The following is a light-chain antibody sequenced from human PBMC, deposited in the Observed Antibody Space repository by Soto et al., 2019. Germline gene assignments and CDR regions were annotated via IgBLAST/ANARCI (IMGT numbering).Light chain of an antibody. Sequence: EVVLTQSTGRLGLSRGERATLSCRASQSVSSRYLAWYQQKPGQAPRLLIYGASSRATGIPDRFSGSGSGTDFTLTISRLEPEDFAVYYCQQYGSSSTITFGQGTRLEIK. CDR1: QSVSSRY. CDR3: QQYGSSSTIT. J-gene: IGKJ5*01. V-gene: IGKV3-20*01. CDR2: GAS.